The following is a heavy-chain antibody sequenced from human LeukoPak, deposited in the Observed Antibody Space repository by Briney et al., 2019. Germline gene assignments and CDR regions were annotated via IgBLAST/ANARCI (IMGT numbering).Heavy chain of an antibody. D-gene: IGHD3-22*01. CDR1: GGSISSYY. V-gene: IGHV4-59*01. Sequence: PSETLSLTCTVSGGSISSYYWSWLRQPPGKGLEWIGYIYYSGSTNYNPSLKSRVTISVDTSKNQFSLKLSSVTAADTAVYYCASSFSSGYYVDYWGQGTLVTVSS. CDR3: ASSFSSGYYVDY. CDR2: IYYSGST. J-gene: IGHJ4*02.